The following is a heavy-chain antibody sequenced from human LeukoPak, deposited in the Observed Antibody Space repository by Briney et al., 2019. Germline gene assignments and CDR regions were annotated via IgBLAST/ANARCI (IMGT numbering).Heavy chain of an antibody. CDR2: IYYSGST. D-gene: IGHD4-11*01. CDR1: GGSVSSSSYY. CDR3: ARHVSDSNFYYYYYMDV. V-gene: IGHV4-39*01. J-gene: IGHJ6*03. Sequence: SETLSLTCAVCGGSVSSSSYYWGWIRQPPGKGLEWIGSIYYSGSTYYNPSLKSRVTISVDMSKNQFSLKLSSVTAADTAVYYCARHVSDSNFYYYYYMDVWGKGTTVTVSS.